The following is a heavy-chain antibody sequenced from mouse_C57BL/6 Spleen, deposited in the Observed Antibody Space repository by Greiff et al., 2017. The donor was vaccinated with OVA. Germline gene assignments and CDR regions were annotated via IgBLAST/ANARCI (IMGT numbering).Heavy chain of an antibody. Sequence: QVQLQQSGPELVKPGASVKISCKASGYAFSSSWMNWVKQRPGKGLEWIGRIYPGDGDTNYNGKFKGKATLTADKSSSTAYMQLSSLTSEDSAVYFCARDWGSYAMDYWGQGTSVTVSS. CDR2: IYPGDGDT. V-gene: IGHV1-82*01. CDR3: ARDWGSYAMDY. D-gene: IGHD1-1*01. J-gene: IGHJ4*01. CDR1: GYAFSSSW.